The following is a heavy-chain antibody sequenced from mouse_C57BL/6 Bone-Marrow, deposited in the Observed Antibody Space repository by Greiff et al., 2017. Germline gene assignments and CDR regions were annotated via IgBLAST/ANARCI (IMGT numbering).Heavy chain of an antibody. CDR1: GFSLTSYG. CDR3: ARNRYYSNYSYYFDS. CDR2: IWSGGST. J-gene: IGHJ2*01. Sequence: QVQLKQSGPGLVQPSQSLSITCTVSGFSLTSYGVHWVRQSPGKGLEWLGVIWSGGSTDYNAAFISRLSISKDNSKSQVFFKINSLQADDTAIYYWARNRYYSNYSYYFDSWGQGTTLTVSS. D-gene: IGHD2-5*01. V-gene: IGHV2-2*01.